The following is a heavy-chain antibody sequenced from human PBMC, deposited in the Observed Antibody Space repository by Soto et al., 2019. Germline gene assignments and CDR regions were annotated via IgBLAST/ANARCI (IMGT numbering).Heavy chain of an antibody. Sequence: GGSLRLSCAASGFTFSGYDMHWVRQATGKGLEWVSAIGTAGDPYYPGSVKGRFTISRENAKNSLYLQMNSLRAGDTAVYYCARGVRHYDSSGYPYNWFDPWGQGTLVTVSS. CDR2: IGTAGDP. J-gene: IGHJ5*02. V-gene: IGHV3-13*05. D-gene: IGHD3-22*01. CDR1: GFTFSGYD. CDR3: ARGVRHYDSSGYPYNWFDP.